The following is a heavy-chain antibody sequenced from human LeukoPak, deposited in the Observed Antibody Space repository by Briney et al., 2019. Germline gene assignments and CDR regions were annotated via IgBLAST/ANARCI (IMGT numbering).Heavy chain of an antibody. CDR1: GFTFSSYW. Sequence: GGSLRLSCAVSGFTFSSYWMSWVRLAPGKGLEWVANINQDGREKYYVDSVKGRFTISRDNAKNSLYLQMNSLRAEDTAVYFCARGDKFSGDYWGQGTLVTVSS. CDR3: ARGDKFSGDY. D-gene: IGHD2-15*01. V-gene: IGHV3-7*04. CDR2: INQDGREK. J-gene: IGHJ4*02.